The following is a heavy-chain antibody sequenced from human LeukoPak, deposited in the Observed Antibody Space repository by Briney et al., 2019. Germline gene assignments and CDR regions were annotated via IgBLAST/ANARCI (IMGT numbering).Heavy chain of an antibody. CDR2: INPNSGDT. CDR3: ARIVGYCSSNICFDY. CDR1: GYTFTGYY. Sequence: GASVKVSCKASGYTFTGYYIHWVRLAPGQGPEWEEWINPNSGDTRYAQKFQGRVTLTTDTSISTAFMELSRLRSDDTAVYYCARIVGYCSSNICFDYWGQGTLVTVSS. D-gene: IGHD2-2*01. J-gene: IGHJ4*02. V-gene: IGHV1-2*02.